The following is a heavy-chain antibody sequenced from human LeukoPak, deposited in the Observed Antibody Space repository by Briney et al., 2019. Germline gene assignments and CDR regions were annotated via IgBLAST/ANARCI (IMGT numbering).Heavy chain of an antibody. CDR1: GYTFTSYD. CDR2: MNPNSGNT. CDR3: ARVNLLSSSWNYYYYYGMDV. Sequence: GASVKVSCKASGYTFTSYDINWVRQATGQGLEWMGWMNPNSGNTGYAQKSQGRVTMTRNTSISTAYMELSSLRSEDTAVYYCARVNLLSSSWNYYYYYGMDVWGQGTTVTVSS. D-gene: IGHD6-13*01. V-gene: IGHV1-8*01. J-gene: IGHJ6*02.